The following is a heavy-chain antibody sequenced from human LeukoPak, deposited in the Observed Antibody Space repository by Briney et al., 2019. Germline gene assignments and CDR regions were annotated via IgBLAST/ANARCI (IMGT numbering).Heavy chain of an antibody. V-gene: IGHV3-43*01. Sequence: PVGSLRLSCAASGFTFDNYTMHWVRQAPGKGMECVSLISWDGGSTYYADSVKGRFTISRDSSKNSLYLKMNSLRTEDTALYYCATGSSSWYYYYMDVWGKGTTVTVSS. CDR1: GFTFDNYT. CDR2: ISWDGGST. CDR3: ATGSSSWYYYYMDV. D-gene: IGHD6-13*01. J-gene: IGHJ6*03.